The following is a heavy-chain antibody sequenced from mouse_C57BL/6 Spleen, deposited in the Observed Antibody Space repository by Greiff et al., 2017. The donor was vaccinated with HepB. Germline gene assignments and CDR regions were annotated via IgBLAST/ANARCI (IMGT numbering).Heavy chain of an antibody. V-gene: IGHV2-4*01. Sequence: PAQSLEWLGAIWSGGSTDYNAAFISRLSISKDNSKSQVFFKMNSLQADDTAIYYCAKKRDGYYGYFDVWGTGTTVTVSS. D-gene: IGHD2-3*01. CDR2: IWSGGST. CDR3: AKKRDGYYGYFDV. J-gene: IGHJ1*03.